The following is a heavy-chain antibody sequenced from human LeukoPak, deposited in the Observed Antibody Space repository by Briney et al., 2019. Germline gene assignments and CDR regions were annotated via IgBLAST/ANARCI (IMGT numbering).Heavy chain of an antibody. CDR2: IYYVGRT. V-gene: IGHV4-59*01. CDR3: ARDQQLGYFDY. CDR1: GVSISSYY. Sequence: ASETLSLTCAVSGVSISSYYWSWIRQPPGKGLEWVGYIYYVGRTTYNPSLKSRLTISVDTSKNQFSLNLSSVTAAGTAVYYCARDQQLGYFDYWGQGTLVTVSS. J-gene: IGHJ4*02. D-gene: IGHD6-6*01.